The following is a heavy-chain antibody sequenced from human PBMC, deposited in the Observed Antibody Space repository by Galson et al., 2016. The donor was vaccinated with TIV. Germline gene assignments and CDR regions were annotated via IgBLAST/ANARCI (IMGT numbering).Heavy chain of an antibody. CDR2: TFYRSERYY. CDR3: ARDVGGYNDNLPYHGSGVLDY. V-gene: IGHV6-1*01. Sequence: CAISGDSVSRSGTAWIWIRQSPSRGLEWLARTFYRSERYYDYAPSVKGRINIKPDTSKNQFSLELTSVPPDYTGVSFGARDVGGYNDNLPYHGSGVLDYWGQGAPVGVSS. CDR1: GDSVSRSGTA. D-gene: IGHD6-25*01. J-gene: IGHJ4*02.